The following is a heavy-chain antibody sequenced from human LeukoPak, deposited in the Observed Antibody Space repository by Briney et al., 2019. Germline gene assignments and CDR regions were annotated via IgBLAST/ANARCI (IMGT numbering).Heavy chain of an antibody. D-gene: IGHD3-3*01. J-gene: IGHJ4*02. CDR1: GGSISSYY. V-gene: IGHV4-59*01. CDR3: ARAPSGGFLEWLLFGYFDY. Sequence: SETLSLTCTVSGGSISSYYWSWIRQPPGKGLEWIGYIYYSGSTNYNPSLKSRVTISVDTSKNQFSLKLSSVTAADTAVYYCARAPSGGFLEWLLFGYFDYWGPGTLVTVSS. CDR2: IYYSGST.